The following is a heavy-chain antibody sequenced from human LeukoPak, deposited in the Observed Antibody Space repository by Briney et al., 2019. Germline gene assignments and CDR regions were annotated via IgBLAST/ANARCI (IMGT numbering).Heavy chain of an antibody. CDR1: GYSFTKYW. D-gene: IGHD2-8*02. V-gene: IGHV5-51*01. CDR3: ARHTDGNDSDAFDI. J-gene: IGHJ3*02. CDR2: IYPDYSET. Sequence: GESLKISCKGFGYSFTKYWIGWVRQMPGKGLEWMGIIYPDYSETTYSPSFQGQVTMSVDKSINTAYLQRNSLRASDTVMYYCARHTDGNDSDAFDIWGQGTMVAVSS.